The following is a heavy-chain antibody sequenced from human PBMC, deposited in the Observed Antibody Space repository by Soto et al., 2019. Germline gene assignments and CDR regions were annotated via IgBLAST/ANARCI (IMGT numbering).Heavy chain of an antibody. CDR3: AKDRKGYTGPNWFDP. J-gene: IGHJ5*02. D-gene: IGHD5-12*01. V-gene: IGHV3-23*01. Sequence: EVQLLESGGGLVQPGGSLRLSCAASGFTFSSYALSWVRQAPGKGLEWVSAISGSGGSTYYADSVKGRFTISRDNSKNTLYLQMNSLRAEDTAVYYCAKDRKGYTGPNWFDPWGQGTLVTVSS. CDR1: GFTFSSYA. CDR2: ISGSGGST.